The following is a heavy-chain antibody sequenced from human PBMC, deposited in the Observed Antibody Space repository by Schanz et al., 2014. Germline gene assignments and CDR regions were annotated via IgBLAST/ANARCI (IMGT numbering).Heavy chain of an antibody. J-gene: IGHJ4*02. V-gene: IGHV3-23*01. Sequence: EVQLLESGGGLVQPGGSLRLSCAASGFSFRKSAMSWVRQAPGKGLEWVSALTGSGTTTYYADSVKGRFTISRDNSKNTVNLQMNSLRAEDTAVYYCAKEKEEVAADGSFFDYWGQGTQVTVSS. CDR3: AKEKEEVAADGSFFDY. CDR2: LTGSGTTT. CDR1: GFSFRKSA. D-gene: IGHD6-13*01.